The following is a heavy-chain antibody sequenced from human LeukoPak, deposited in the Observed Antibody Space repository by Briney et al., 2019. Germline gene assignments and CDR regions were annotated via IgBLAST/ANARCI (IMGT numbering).Heavy chain of an antibody. CDR1: GGSISSSTYY. CDR2: IYYSGST. D-gene: IGHD2-21*01. V-gene: IGHV4-39*01. CDR3: ATPYSGGYHGLDI. J-gene: IGHJ3*02. Sequence: PLETLSLTCTVSGGSISSSTYYWGSIRQPPGKGLEWIGRIYYSGSTYYNPSLKSRVTISVDTSKNQFSLKINSVTAADTAVYYCATPYSGGYHGLDIWGQGTMVTVSS.